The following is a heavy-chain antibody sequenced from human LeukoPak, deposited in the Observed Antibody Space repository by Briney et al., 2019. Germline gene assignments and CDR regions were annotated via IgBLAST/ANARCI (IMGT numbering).Heavy chain of an antibody. Sequence: SETLSLTCTVSGGSISSGSYYWGWIRQPPGKGLEWIGSIYYSGSTYYNPSLKCRVTISVDTSKNQFSLKLSSVTAADTAVYYCARVWSYYDSSGYYYFWFDPWGQGTLVTVSS. CDR2: IYYSGST. V-gene: IGHV4-39*07. J-gene: IGHJ5*02. D-gene: IGHD3-22*01. CDR3: ARVWSYYDSSGYYYFWFDP. CDR1: GGSISSGSYY.